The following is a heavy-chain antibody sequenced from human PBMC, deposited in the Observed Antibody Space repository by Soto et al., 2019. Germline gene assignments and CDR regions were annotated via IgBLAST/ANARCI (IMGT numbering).Heavy chain of an antibody. CDR3: ARDRIAAAGTGWYYYGMDV. CDR2: IYHSGST. J-gene: IGHJ6*02. Sequence: SETLSLTCAVSGGSISSGGYSWSWIRQPPGKGLEWIGYIYHSGSTYYNPSLKSRVTISVDRSKNQFSLKLSSVTAADTAVYYCARDRIAAAGTGWYYYGMDVWGQGTTVTVSS. D-gene: IGHD6-13*01. V-gene: IGHV4-30-2*01. CDR1: GGSISSGGYS.